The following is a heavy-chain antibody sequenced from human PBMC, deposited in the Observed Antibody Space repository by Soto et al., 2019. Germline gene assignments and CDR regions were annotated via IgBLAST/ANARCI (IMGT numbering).Heavy chain of an antibody. Sequence: DVQLLESGGGLVQPGGSLRLSCEVSGFTIRAYAMSWARRAPGKGLEWVAAITGRGDNTHYEESVKGRFTISRDDSKNTLHLHMNTLRVDDTAIYYCSLGISYYWDYWGQGIQVTVSS. CDR3: SLGISYYWDY. CDR1: GFTIRAYA. J-gene: IGHJ4*02. D-gene: IGHD2-21*01. V-gene: IGHV3-23*01. CDR2: ITGRGDNT.